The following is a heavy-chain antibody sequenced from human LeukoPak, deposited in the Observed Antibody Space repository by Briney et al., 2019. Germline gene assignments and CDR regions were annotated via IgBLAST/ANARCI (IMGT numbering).Heavy chain of an antibody. CDR1: GYNISNNG. CDR3: ARMGCSSASCYTLDY. Sequence: ASVKVSCKASGYNISNNGISWVRQAPGQGLEWMGWTSVYNSNTNSAQNLQGRVTMTTDTSTSTAYMELRSLRSGDTAVYYCARMGCSSASCYTLDYWGQGTLVTVSS. CDR2: TSVYNSNT. D-gene: IGHD2-2*02. V-gene: IGHV1-18*01. J-gene: IGHJ4*02.